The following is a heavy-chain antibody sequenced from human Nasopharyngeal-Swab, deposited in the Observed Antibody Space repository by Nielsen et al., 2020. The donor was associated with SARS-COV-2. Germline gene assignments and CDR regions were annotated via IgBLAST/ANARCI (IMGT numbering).Heavy chain of an antibody. V-gene: IGHV4-31*03. D-gene: IGHD3-22*01. Sequence: LRLSCTVSGGSISSGDYYWSWIRQHPGKGLEWIGYIYYSGSTYYNPSLKSRVTISVDTSKNQFSLKLSSVTAADTAVYYCARAMIVVVINAFDIWGQGTMVTVSS. CDR2: IYYSGST. CDR1: GGSISSGDYY. CDR3: ARAMIVVVINAFDI. J-gene: IGHJ3*02.